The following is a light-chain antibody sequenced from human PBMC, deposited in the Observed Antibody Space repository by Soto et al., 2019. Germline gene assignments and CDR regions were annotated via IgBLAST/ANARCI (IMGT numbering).Light chain of an antibody. CDR2: GAS. Sequence: IVLTQSPGTLSLSPGERATLSCRASQSVYSDFLAWYQQKPGQAPRLLIYGASSRATGIPDRFSGSGSGTDFTLTISTLEPEDVAVYYYQQYGSSPLTFGGGTKVEIK. V-gene: IGKV3-20*01. CDR1: QSVYSDF. CDR3: QQYGSSPLT. J-gene: IGKJ4*01.